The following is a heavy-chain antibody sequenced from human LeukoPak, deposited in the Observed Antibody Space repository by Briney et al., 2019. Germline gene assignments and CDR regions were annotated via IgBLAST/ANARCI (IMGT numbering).Heavy chain of an antibody. V-gene: IGHV4-4*07. D-gene: IGHD5-12*01. Sequence: PSETLSLTCTVSGGSISSYYWSLIRQPAGKGLEWIGRIYTSGSTNYNPSLKSRVTMSVDTSKNQFSLKLSSVTAADTAVYYCAARGYSGYDYSVDYWGQGTLVTVSS. CDR2: IYTSGST. J-gene: IGHJ4*02. CDR1: GGSISSYY. CDR3: AARGYSGYDYSVDY.